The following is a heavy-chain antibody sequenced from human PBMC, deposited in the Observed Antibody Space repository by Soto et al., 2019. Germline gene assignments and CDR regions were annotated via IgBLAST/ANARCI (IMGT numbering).Heavy chain of an antibody. CDR2: IIPIFGTA. CDR1: GGTFSSYA. Sequence: SVKVSCKASGGTFSSYAISWVRQAPGQGLEWMGGIIPIFGTANYAQKFQGRVTITADESTSTAYMELSSLRSEDTAVYYCARYYYDSSGYYHTDYWGQGTLVTVSS. J-gene: IGHJ4*02. V-gene: IGHV1-69*13. D-gene: IGHD3-22*01. CDR3: ARYYYDSSGYYHTDY.